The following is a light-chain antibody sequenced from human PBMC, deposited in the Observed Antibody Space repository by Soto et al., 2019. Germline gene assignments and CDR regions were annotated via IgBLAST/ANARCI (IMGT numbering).Light chain of an antibody. V-gene: IGKV3-15*01. Sequence: EIVMTQSPATLSVSPGERATLSCRASQSVSSKLAWYQQKPGQAPRLLIYGASTRATGVPARFSGSGSGTEFTLTISSPQSEDFAVYYCHQYNYWLAWTFGQGTKVDIK. CDR1: QSVSSK. J-gene: IGKJ1*01. CDR2: GAS. CDR3: HQYNYWLAWT.